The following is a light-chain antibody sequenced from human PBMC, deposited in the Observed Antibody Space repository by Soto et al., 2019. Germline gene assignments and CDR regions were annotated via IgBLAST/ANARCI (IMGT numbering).Light chain of an antibody. Sequence: QSVLTQPPSASGSPAQSVTISCTGTSSDVGGYNYVSWYQQHPGKAPKLMIYEVSKRPSGVPDRFSGSKSGNTASLTVSGLQADDEADYYCSSYAGSNNFVFGTGTKLTVL. CDR1: SSDVGGYNY. CDR3: SSYAGSNNFV. V-gene: IGLV2-8*01. CDR2: EVS. J-gene: IGLJ1*01.